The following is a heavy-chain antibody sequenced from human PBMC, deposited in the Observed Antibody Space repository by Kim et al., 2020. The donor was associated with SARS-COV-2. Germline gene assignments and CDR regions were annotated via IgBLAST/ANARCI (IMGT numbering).Heavy chain of an antibody. D-gene: IGHD2-21*02. CDR3: ATCGGDCYTIDY. CDR2: INQDGSEK. CDR1: GFTFTTYY. J-gene: IGHJ4*02. V-gene: IGHV3-7*01. Sequence: GGSLRLSCAASGFTFTTYYMSWVRQAPGKGLEWVANINQDGSEKNYVDPVKGRFTISRDNPKNSLFLQMNSLRVDDTAVYYCATCGGDCYTIDYWGQGTLVTVSS.